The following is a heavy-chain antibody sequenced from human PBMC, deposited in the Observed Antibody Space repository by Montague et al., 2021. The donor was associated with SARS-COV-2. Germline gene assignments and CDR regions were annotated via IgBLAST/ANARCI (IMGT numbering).Heavy chain of an antibody. V-gene: IGHV3-30-3*01. D-gene: IGHD3-16*01. J-gene: IGHJ6*02. CDR2: ISYDGSNK. Sequence: SLRLSCAASGFTFSSYAMHWVRQAPGKELEWVAVISYDGSNKYYADSVKGRFTISRDNSKNTLYLQMNSLRVEDTAVCYCARAQGGNYYYGMDVWGQGTTVTVSS. CDR1: GFTFSSYA. CDR3: ARAQGGNYYYGMDV.